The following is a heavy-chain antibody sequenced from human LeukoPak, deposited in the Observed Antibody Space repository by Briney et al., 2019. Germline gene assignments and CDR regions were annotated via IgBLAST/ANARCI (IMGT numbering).Heavy chain of an antibody. D-gene: IGHD3-10*01. CDR1: GGSISSGVYY. J-gene: IGHJ3*02. V-gene: IGHV4-31*03. CDR2: IYYSGST. Sequence: SSQTLSLTCTVSGGSISSGVYYWSWIRQHPGKGLEWIGYIYYSGSTYSNPSLKSRLTMSEDISKNQFSLKLSSVTAADTAVYYCARGVKGLRGAFDIWGQGTMVTVSS. CDR3: ARGVKGLRGAFDI.